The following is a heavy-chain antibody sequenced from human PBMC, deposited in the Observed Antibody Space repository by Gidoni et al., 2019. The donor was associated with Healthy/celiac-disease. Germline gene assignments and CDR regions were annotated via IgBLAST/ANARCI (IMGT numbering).Heavy chain of an antibody. Sequence: EVQLVESGGGMVKPGGTLSTSCAASGFTSSSYSMNWVCQAPGKGLAWVSSIRSSSSYIYYADSVKCRITISRDNAKNSLYLQMNSLGAEDTAVYYCARVGIAAAGGWGQGTLVTVSS. CDR2: IRSSSSYI. CDR1: GFTSSSYS. D-gene: IGHD6-13*01. J-gene: IGHJ4*02. CDR3: ARVGIAAAGG. V-gene: IGHV3-21*01.